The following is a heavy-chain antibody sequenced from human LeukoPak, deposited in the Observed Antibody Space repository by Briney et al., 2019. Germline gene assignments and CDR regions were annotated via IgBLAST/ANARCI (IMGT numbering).Heavy chain of an antibody. V-gene: IGHV3-48*03. Sequence: GGSLRLSCAASGFTFSNYEMNWVRQAPGKGLEWVSYISRGGNTKYYSDSVKGRFTVSRDNAKNSPYLQMNSLRAEDTAVYYCASNTGYSYGYFDYWGQGTLVTVSS. J-gene: IGHJ4*02. CDR2: ISRGGNTK. D-gene: IGHD5-18*01. CDR3: ASNTGYSYGYFDY. CDR1: GFTFSNYE.